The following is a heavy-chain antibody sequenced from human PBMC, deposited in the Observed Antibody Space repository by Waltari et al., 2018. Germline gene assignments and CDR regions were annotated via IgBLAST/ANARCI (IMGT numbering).Heavy chain of an antibody. V-gene: IGHV3-20*04. CDR3: ARYLNWGLPRFDN. D-gene: IGHD3-16*01. J-gene: IGHJ4*02. CDR1: GFKFNDYG. Sequence: EVQLAESGGAVVRPGGSLRLTCVASGFKFNDYGMCWVRRVPGKGLEWVSGITWNGGIISYSDSVKGRFTITRDNDKNSLSLQMTSLRVEDTALYYCARYLNWGLPRFDNWGQGTQVTVSS. CDR2: ITWNGGII.